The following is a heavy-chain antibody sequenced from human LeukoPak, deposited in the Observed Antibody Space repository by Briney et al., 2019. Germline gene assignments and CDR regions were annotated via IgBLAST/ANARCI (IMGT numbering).Heavy chain of an antibody. Sequence: SETLSPTCPVYGGSFSGYYWSWIRQHPGKGLEWNGEINHSGSTNYNPSLKGRVTISVDMSSNQFSLKLSSVTATDTAVYYCASRQGGLQSSRLRSGMDVWGKGTTVTVSS. CDR1: GGSFSGYY. D-gene: IGHD4-11*01. CDR2: INHSGST. J-gene: IGHJ6*03. CDR3: ASRQGGLQSSRLRSGMDV. V-gene: IGHV4-34*01.